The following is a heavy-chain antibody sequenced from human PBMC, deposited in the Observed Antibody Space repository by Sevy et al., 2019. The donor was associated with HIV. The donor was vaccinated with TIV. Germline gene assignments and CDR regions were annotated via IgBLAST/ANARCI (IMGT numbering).Heavy chain of an antibody. CDR3: ARAPNWQHMTDDHYYSMDV. V-gene: IGHV3-11*01. D-gene: IGHD1-1*01. J-gene: IGHJ6*02. Sequence: GGSLRLSCAASGFIFTDNYMTWIRQLPEKGLEYISQIRMNGDATNYADSVKGRFTVSRDNAKKSLYLQMDNLGVEDTDVYYCARAPNWQHMTDDHYYSMDVWGQGTTVTVSS. CDR1: GFIFTDNY. CDR2: IRMNGDAT.